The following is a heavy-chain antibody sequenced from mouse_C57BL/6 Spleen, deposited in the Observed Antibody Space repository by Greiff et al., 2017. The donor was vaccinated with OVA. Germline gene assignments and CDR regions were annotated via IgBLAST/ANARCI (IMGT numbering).Heavy chain of an antibody. V-gene: IGHV1-78*01. Sequence: VQLQQSDAELVKPGASVKISCKVSCYTFTDHTIHWMKQRPEQGLEWIGYIYPRDVSTKYNEKFKGKATLTADKSSSTAYMQLNSRTSEDSAVDFCARTRKGGYAMDYWGQGTSVTVSS. D-gene: IGHD3-3*01. J-gene: IGHJ4*01. CDR3: ARTRKGGYAMDY. CDR2: IYPRDVST. CDR1: CYTFTDHT.